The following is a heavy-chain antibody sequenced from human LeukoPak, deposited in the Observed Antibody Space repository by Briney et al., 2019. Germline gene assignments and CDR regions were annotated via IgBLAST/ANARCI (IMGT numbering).Heavy chain of an antibody. J-gene: IGHJ6*02. D-gene: IGHD1-1*01. V-gene: IGHV4-59*01. CDR2: VYDSDRT. Sequence: ESSETLSLTCTVSSGPISHYYWSWLRQPPGKGLEWIGHVYDSDRTYYNPSLQSGATMSVDTSNNQFSLKLTSVTAPDTAVYYCARYGQLRQMDQHLMNISYYYALDVWGRGTAVVVSS. CDR3: ARYGQLRQMDQHLMNISYYYALDV. CDR1: SGPISHYY.